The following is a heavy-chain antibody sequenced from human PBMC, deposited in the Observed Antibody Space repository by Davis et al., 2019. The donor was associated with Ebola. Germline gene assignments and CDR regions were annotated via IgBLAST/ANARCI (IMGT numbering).Heavy chain of an antibody. J-gene: IGHJ4*02. CDR2: MNPNTGNT. Sequence: ASVKVSCKASGYTFTSHDINWVRKASGQRHEWMGWMNPNTGNTGLEQKFQGRLTMTRDTSISTAYMELSSLRSDDTAVYYCARATSRDGFPPHFDYWGQGTLVTVSS. CDR3: ARATSRDGFPPHFDY. CDR1: GYTFTSHD. V-gene: IGHV1-8*01. D-gene: IGHD5-24*01.